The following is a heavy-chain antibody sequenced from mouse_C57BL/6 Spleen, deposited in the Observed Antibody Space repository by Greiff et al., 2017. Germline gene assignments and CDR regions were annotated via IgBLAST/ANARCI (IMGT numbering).Heavy chain of an antibody. CDR2: IWSDGST. D-gene: IGHD2-4*01. Sequence: VKLVESGPGLVAPSQSLSITCTVSGFSLTSYGVHWVRQPPGKGLEWLVVIWSDGSTTYNSALKSRLNISKDNSKSQVFLKMNSLQTDDTAMYXCARHDYDGWYFDVWGTGTTVTVSS. CDR3: ARHDYDGWYFDV. V-gene: IGHV2-6-1*01. CDR1: GFSLTSYG. J-gene: IGHJ1*03.